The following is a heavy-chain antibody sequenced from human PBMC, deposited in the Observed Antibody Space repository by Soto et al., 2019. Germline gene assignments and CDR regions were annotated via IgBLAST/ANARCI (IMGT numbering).Heavy chain of an antibody. V-gene: IGHV3-23*01. Sequence: GGSLRLSCAASGFTFSSYAMSWVRQAPGKGLEWVSAISGSGGSTYYADSVKGRFTISRDNSKNTLYLQMNSLRAEDTAVYYCASLYGDYVYYYYYYMDVWGKGTTVTVSS. J-gene: IGHJ6*03. CDR2: ISGSGGST. CDR1: GFTFSSYA. CDR3: ASLYGDYVYYYYYYMDV. D-gene: IGHD4-17*01.